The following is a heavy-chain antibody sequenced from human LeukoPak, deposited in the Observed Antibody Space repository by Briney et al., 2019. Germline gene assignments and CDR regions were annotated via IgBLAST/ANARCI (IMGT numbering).Heavy chain of an antibody. V-gene: IGHV3-30*18. Sequence: GGSLRLSCAASGFTFSNYGMHWVRQAPGKGLEWVAVISYDGSNKYYADSVKGRFTISRDNSKNTLYLQMNSLRAEDTAVYYCAKDRKDYWGQGTLVTVSS. CDR2: ISYDGSNK. CDR1: GFTFSNYG. J-gene: IGHJ4*02. CDR3: AKDRKDY.